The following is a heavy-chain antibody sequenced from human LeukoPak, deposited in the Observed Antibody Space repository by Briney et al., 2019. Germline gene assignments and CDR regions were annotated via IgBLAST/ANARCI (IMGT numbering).Heavy chain of an antibody. D-gene: IGHD5-12*01. V-gene: IGHV3-7*01. CDR1: GFTFSSYW. CDR3: ARGIGDVDIVATFDWYFDL. Sequence: PGGSLRLSCAASGFTFSSYWMSWVRQAPGKGLEWVANIKQDGSEKYYVDSVKGRFTISRDNAKNSLYLQMNSLGAEGTAVYYCARGIGDVDIVATFDWYFDLWGRGTLVTVSS. J-gene: IGHJ2*01. CDR2: IKQDGSEK.